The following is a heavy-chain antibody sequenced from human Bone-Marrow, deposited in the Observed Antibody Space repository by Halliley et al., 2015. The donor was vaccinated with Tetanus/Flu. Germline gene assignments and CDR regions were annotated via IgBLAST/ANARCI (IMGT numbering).Heavy chain of an antibody. Sequence: QLVQSGAEVKKPGDSLKISCQGSGYTFSTYWIAWVRQMPGKGLEWLGVIYPGDSDARYSPSFQGQVTFSADKSISTAYLQWSSLKASDTAMYYCARHRYLGPRRQATENDYWGQGTLVTVSS. CDR1: GYTFSTYW. V-gene: IGHV5-51*01. CDR2: IYPGDSDA. CDR3: ARHRYLGPRRQATENDY. D-gene: IGHD7-27*01. J-gene: IGHJ4*02.